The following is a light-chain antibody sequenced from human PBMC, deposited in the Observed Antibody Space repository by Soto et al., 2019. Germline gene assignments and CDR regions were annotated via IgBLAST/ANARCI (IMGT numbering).Light chain of an antibody. J-gene: IGKJ5*01. CDR3: QQRSNWPIT. Sequence: EIVLTQSPATLSSFPGDRVTLSCRASQSVSSNLAWYQQKPGQAPRLLIYDASNRATGIPARFSGSGSGTDFTLTISSLEPEDFAVYYCQQRSNWPITFGQGTRLEI. CDR1: QSVSSN. V-gene: IGKV3-11*01. CDR2: DAS.